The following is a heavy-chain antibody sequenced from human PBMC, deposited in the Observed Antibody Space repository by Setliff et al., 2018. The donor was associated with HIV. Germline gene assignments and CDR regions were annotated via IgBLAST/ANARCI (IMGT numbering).Heavy chain of an antibody. CDR2: INPSVGNT. CDR1: GYSFSGYY. J-gene: IGHJ3*01. Sequence: ASVKVSCKASGYSFSGYYLHWVRRAPGQGLEWMGIINPSVGNTDYAQKFQTRVTMTRDTSTSTVYMDLSSLTSNDTAIYYCVRVAMVRGNIIGAFDLWGQGSMVTVSS. V-gene: IGHV1-46*01. CDR3: VRVAMVRGNIIGAFDL. D-gene: IGHD3-10*01.